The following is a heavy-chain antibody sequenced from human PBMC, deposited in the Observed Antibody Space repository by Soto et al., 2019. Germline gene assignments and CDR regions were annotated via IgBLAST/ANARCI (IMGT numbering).Heavy chain of an antibody. Sequence: QVQLQQWGAGLLKPSETLSLTCAVYGGSFSGYYWSWIRQPPGKGLEWIGEINHSGSTNYNPSLKRGVTVSVDTSKNQISLKLSSVTAADTAVYYCARKRRIYCSGGSCYPPLLRDWFDPWGQGTLVTVSS. D-gene: IGHD2-15*01. CDR3: ARKRRIYCSGGSCYPPLLRDWFDP. CDR1: GGSFSGYY. V-gene: IGHV4-34*01. J-gene: IGHJ5*02. CDR2: INHSGST.